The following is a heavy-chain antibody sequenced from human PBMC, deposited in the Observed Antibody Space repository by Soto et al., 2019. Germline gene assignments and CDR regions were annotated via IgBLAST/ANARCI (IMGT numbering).Heavy chain of an antibody. V-gene: IGHV5-10-1*01. CDR1: GYSFTSYW. J-gene: IGHJ4*01. CDR2: IDPSDSYT. CDR3: ARLQPAAGYIDLTFDY. D-gene: IGHD6-13*01. Sequence: EVQLVQSGAEMKKPGEYLRISCKGSGYSFTSYWISWVRQMPGKGLEWMGSIDPSDSYTNYCPSFQGHVTISADKSISNAYLQWSSLKASDTALYYCARLQPAAGYIDLTFDYWGHGTLVTVSS.